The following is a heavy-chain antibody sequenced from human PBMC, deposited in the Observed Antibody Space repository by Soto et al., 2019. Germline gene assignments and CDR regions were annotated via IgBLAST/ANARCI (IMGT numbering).Heavy chain of an antibody. J-gene: IGHJ6*02. CDR3: AKDLALYDFWSGSYGMDV. CDR1: GFTFSNSW. Sequence: GGSLRLSCRGSGFTFSNSWMHWVRHTPGKGLMWVSRINNDGSNVAYADSVKGRFTISRDNAKSTLYLQMNSLRAEDTAVYYCAKDLALYDFWSGSYGMDVWGQGTTVTVSS. D-gene: IGHD3-3*01. CDR2: INNDGSNV. V-gene: IGHV3-74*01.